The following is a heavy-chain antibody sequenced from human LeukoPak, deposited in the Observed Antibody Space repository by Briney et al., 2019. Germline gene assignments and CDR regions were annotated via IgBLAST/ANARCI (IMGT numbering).Heavy chain of an antibody. D-gene: IGHD5-24*01. CDR3: ARHEMATTYFDY. J-gene: IGHJ4*02. Sequence: SETLSLTCTVSGGSITTATYHWGWIRQPPGKGLEWIGSIYYSGSTYYNPSLKSRVTISVDTSKNQFSLKLSSVTAADTAVYYCARHEMATTYFDYWGQGTLVTVSS. CDR2: IYYSGST. CDR1: GGSITTATYH. V-gene: IGHV4-39*01.